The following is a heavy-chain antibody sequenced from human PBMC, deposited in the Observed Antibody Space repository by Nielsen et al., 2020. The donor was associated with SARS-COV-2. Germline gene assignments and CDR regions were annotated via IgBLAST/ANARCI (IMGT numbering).Heavy chain of an antibody. CDR2: INPSGGST. CDR3: AREGILTGPDY. J-gene: IGHJ4*02. Sequence: VTVSCKASGYTFTSYYMHWVRQAPGQGLEWMGIINPSGGSTSYAQKFQGRVTMTRDTSTSTVYMELSSLRSEDTAVYYCAREGILTGPDYWGQGTLVTVSS. V-gene: IGHV1-46*01. CDR1: GYTFTSYY. D-gene: IGHD3-9*01.